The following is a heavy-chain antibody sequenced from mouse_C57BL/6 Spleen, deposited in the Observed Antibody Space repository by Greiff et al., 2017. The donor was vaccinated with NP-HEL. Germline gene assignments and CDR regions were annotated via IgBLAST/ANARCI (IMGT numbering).Heavy chain of an antibody. J-gene: IGHJ2*01. V-gene: IGHV1-42*01. CDR2: INPSTGGT. D-gene: IGHD1-1*01. CDR3: ARNPFITTVVAEDY. CDR1: GYSFTGYY. Sequence: VQLKESGPELVKPGASVKISCKASGYSFTGYYMNRVKQSPEKSLEWIGEINPSTGGTTYNQKFKAKATLTVDKSSSTAYMQLKSLTSEDSAVYYCARNPFITTVVAEDYWGQGTTLTVSS.